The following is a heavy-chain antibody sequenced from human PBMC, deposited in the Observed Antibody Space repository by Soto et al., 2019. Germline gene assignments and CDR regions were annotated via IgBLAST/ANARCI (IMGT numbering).Heavy chain of an antibody. D-gene: IGHD2-21*02. J-gene: IGHJ2*01. CDR3: ARDGTLAYCGGDCYSNATVWYFDL. CDR1: GGTFSSFT. Sequence: QVQLVQSGAEMKKPGSSVKVSCKASGGTFSSFTITWVRQAPGQGLEWMGRIIPIVGIATYAQKFQGRVTITADKSTSTAYLELSSLKSDDTAVYYCARDGTLAYCGGDCYSNATVWYFDLWGRGTLVTVSS. V-gene: IGHV1-69*08. CDR2: IIPIVGIA.